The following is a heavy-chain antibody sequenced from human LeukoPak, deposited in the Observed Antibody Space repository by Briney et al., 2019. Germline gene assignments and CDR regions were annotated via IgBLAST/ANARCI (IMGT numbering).Heavy chain of an antibody. D-gene: IGHD2-2*01. Sequence: GRSLRLSCAASGFTFSSYGMHWVRQAPGKGLEWVAVISYDGSNKYYADSVKGRFTISRDNSKNTLYLQMNSLKTEDTAVYYCTRVGVVPAVITGLDYWGQGTLVTVSS. CDR3: TRVGVVPAVITGLDY. V-gene: IGHV3-30*03. CDR2: ISYDGSNK. CDR1: GFTFSSYG. J-gene: IGHJ4*02.